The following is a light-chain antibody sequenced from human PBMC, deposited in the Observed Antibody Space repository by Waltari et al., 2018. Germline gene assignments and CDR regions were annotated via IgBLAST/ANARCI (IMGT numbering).Light chain of an antibody. CDR2: YDA. CDR1: NIGSKD. V-gene: IGLV3-21*04. CDR3: QVWDSGSDHQV. Sequence: SYVLTQPPSVSVAPGKTATITWGGDNIGSKDVHWYQHKAGQAPVLVMYYDAHRPSGVPERFSGSNSENTATLTIRLVEAGDEADYYCQVWDSGSDHQVFGGGTKLTVL. J-gene: IGLJ2*01.